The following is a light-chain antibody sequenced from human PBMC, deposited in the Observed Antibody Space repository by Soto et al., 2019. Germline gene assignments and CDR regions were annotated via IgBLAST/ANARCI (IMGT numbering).Light chain of an antibody. J-gene: IGKJ4*01. CDR1: QSVGSA. CDR3: QQRSNWPLT. V-gene: IGKV3-11*01. Sequence: EVVLTQSPATLSLSPGERATLSCRAGQSVGSALAWYQQKPGQAPRLLIYDASNRATAIPARFSGSGSGTGFTLTISSLEPEDFAAYYCQQRSNWPLTFGGGTKVEIQ. CDR2: DAS.